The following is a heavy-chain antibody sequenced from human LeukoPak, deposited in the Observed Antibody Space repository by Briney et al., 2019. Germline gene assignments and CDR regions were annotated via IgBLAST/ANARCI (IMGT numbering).Heavy chain of an antibody. Sequence: ASVKVSCKASGYTFTGYYMHWMRQAPGQGLEWMGRINPNSGGTNYAHKFQGRVTITRDTSISTGYMELSRLRSDDTAVYYCARASVVVVPAATNGLFGDWGQGTLVTVSS. CDR3: ARASVVVVPAATNGLFGD. D-gene: IGHD2-2*01. CDR1: GYTFTGYY. V-gene: IGHV1-2*06. CDR2: INPNSGGT. J-gene: IGHJ4*02.